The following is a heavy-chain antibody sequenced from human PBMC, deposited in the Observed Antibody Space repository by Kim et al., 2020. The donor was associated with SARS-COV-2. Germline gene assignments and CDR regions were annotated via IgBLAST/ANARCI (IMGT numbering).Heavy chain of an antibody. CDR3: ARGGRSYDILTGYYWSRFDP. V-gene: IGHV1-18*04. CDR1: GYTFTSYG. D-gene: IGHD3-9*01. CDR2: ISAYNGNT. J-gene: IGHJ5*02. Sequence: ASVKVSCKASGYTFTSYGISWVRQAPGQGLEWMGWISAYNGNTNYAQKLQGRVTMTTDTSTSTAYMELRSLRSDDTAVYYCARGGRSYDILTGYYWSRFDPWGQGTLVTVSS.